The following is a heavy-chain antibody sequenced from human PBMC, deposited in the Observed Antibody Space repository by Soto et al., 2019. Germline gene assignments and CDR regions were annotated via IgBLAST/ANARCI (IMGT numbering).Heavy chain of an antibody. D-gene: IGHD3-3*01. CDR1: GFSFTSAW. V-gene: IGHV3-15*07. CDR2: IKSETDGGTT. J-gene: IGHJ4*02. Sequence: EVQLVEAGGGLVEPGGSLGLSCTASGFSFTSAWMNWVRQAPGKGLEWVGRIKSETDGGTTAFTAPVKDRFTISRDDAENTVSLHMNSPMTEDTAVDYSIGQITIYGRVFVLWGKGTPVTVSS. CDR3: IGQITIYGRVFVL.